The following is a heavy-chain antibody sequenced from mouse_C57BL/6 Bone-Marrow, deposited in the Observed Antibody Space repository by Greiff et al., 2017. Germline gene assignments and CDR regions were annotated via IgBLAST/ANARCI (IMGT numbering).Heavy chain of an antibody. CDR3: ARLWDGDY. J-gene: IGHJ2*01. D-gene: IGHD4-1*01. V-gene: IGHV1-59*01. CDR2: IDPSDSYT. Sequence: QVQLQQPGAELVRPGTSVKLSCKASGYTFTSYWIHWVKQRPGQGLEWIGVIDPSDSYTNYNQKFKGKATLTVDTSSSTAYMQLSSLTSEDSAVYYCARLWDGDYWGQGTTLTVSS. CDR1: GYTFTSYW.